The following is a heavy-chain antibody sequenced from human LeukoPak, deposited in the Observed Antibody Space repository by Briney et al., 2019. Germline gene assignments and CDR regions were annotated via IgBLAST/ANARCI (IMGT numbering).Heavy chain of an antibody. CDR1: GGSFSGYY. CDR2: IYYSGST. J-gene: IGHJ4*02. CDR3: ARHFSRPHGDYNYFDY. V-gene: IGHV4-59*08. Sequence: PSETLSLTCAVYGGSFSGYYWSWIRQPPGKGLEWIGYIYYSGSTNYNPSLKSRVTISVDTSKNQFSLKLSSVTAADTAVYYCARHFSRPHGDYNYFDYWGQGTLVTVSS. D-gene: IGHD4-17*01.